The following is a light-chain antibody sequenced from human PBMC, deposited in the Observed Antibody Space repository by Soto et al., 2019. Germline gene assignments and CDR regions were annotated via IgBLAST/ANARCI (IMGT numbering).Light chain of an antibody. CDR3: CSYAGSSTEV. CDR1: SSDVGSYNY. J-gene: IGLJ2*01. V-gene: IGLV2-11*01. Sequence: QSVLTQPPSVSGSPGQSVTISCTGTSSDVGSYNYVSWYQQHPGKAPKLMIYDVTKRPSGVPDRFSGSKSGNTASLTISGLQAEDEADYFCCSYAGSSTEVFGAGTELTVL. CDR2: DVT.